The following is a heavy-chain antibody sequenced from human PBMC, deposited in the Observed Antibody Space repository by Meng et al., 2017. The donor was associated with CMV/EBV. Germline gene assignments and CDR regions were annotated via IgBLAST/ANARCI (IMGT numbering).Heavy chain of an antibody. CDR2: VNSNNDAT. Sequence: QVQRVQSGAEVKKPGASVKVSCKASGYTFSDYFIHWVRQAPGQGLEWMGWVNSNNDATNYARKFQGRVSMTRDTSISTAHMELSRLMSDDTAVYYCVRSSGWSLFDYWGQGTLVTVSS. J-gene: IGHJ4*02. CDR3: VRSSGWSLFDY. D-gene: IGHD6-19*01. V-gene: IGHV1-2*02. CDR1: GYTFSDYF.